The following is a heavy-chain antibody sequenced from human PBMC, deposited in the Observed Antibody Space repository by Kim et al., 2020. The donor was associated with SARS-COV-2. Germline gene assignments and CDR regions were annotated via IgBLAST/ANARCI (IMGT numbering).Heavy chain of an antibody. CDR1: GFTFSSYG. D-gene: IGHD6-19*01. Sequence: GGSLRLSCAASGFTFSSYGMHWVRQAPGKGLEWVAVIWYDGSNKYYADSVKGRFTISRDNSKNTLYLQMNSLRAEDTAVYYCATASYSVSGWYLWGQGTLVTVSS. V-gene: IGHV3-33*01. CDR2: IWYDGSNK. J-gene: IGHJ4*02. CDR3: ATASYSVSGWYL.